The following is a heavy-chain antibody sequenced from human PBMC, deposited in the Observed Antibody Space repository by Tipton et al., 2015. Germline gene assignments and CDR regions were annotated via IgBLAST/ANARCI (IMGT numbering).Heavy chain of an antibody. CDR2: ISHSGNT. CDR1: GFTFSSYW. V-gene: IGHV4-59*04. CDR3: ACQDYDSLTRDYQTVDY. Sequence: LRLSCAASGFTFSSYWMSWVRQAPGKGLEWIGSISHSGNTYYNPSLKSRVTMSRDTSKNQFSLKLTSVTAADTAVYYCACQDYDSLTRDYQTVDYWGQGTLVTVSS. D-gene: IGHD3-9*01. J-gene: IGHJ4*02.